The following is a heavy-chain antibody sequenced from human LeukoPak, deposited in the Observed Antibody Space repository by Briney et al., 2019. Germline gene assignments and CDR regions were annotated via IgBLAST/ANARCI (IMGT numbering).Heavy chain of an antibody. CDR3: PRVDNWNYFAFDI. CDR2: IYYSGST. D-gene: IGHD1-7*01. J-gene: IGHJ3*02. V-gene: IGHV4-59*01. CDR1: GGSISSYY. Sequence: SETLSLTCTVSGGSISSYYWSWIRQPPGKGLEWIGYIYYSGSTNYNPSLKSRVTISVDTSKNQFSLKLSSVTAADTAVYYCPRVDNWNYFAFDIWGQGTMVTVSS.